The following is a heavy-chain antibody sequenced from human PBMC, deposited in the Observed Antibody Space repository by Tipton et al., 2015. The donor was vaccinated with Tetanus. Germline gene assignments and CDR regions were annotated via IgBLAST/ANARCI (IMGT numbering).Heavy chain of an antibody. Sequence: TLSLTCTVSGGSITNGGYYWSWIRQHPGKGLDWIGYMFYNGDAFYNPSLKSRLAMSLDASKNLFSLNLTSVTAADTAVYYCARGGEQWALRYFQYWGQGTLVTVSS. CDR3: ARGGEQWALRYFQY. J-gene: IGHJ4*02. D-gene: IGHD1/OR15-1a*01. CDR2: MFYNGDA. V-gene: IGHV4-31*03. CDR1: GGSITNGGYY.